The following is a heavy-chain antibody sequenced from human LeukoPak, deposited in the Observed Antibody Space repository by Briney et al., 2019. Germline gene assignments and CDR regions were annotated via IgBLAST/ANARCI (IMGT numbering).Heavy chain of an antibody. V-gene: IGHV4-4*07. D-gene: IGHD3-10*01. CDR1: GGSITNFY. J-gene: IGHJ5*02. Sequence: SETLSLTCTVSGGSITNFYWSWIRQPAGKGLEWIGRIYSSGTITYNPSLGRRVSMSVDTSKNQFSLKLSSVTAADTAVYYCARDSGTTGEVKFDPWGQGTLVTVSS. CDR3: ARDSGTTGEVKFDP. CDR2: IYSSGTI.